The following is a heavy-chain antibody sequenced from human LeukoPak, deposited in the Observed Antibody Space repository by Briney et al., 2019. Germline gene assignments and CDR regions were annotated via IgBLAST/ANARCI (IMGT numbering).Heavy chain of an antibody. CDR1: GFTFSSYS. D-gene: IGHD6-19*01. Sequence: GGSLRLSCAASGFTFSSYSMNWVRQAPGKGLEWVSSITSSSSYIYYADSVKGRFTISRDNAKNSLYLQMNSLRAEDTAIYYCARGSSSAWPNMDVWGKGTTVTVSS. CDR2: ITSSSSYI. V-gene: IGHV3-21*01. J-gene: IGHJ6*03. CDR3: ARGSSSAWPNMDV.